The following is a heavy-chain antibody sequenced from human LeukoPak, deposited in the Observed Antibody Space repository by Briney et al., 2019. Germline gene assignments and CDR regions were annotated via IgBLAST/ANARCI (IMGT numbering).Heavy chain of an antibody. CDR2: IYNNGDT. Sequence: SGGSLRLSCTASGFSVSNTYMSWVRQAPGKGLEWVSTIYNNGDTYYTDSVKGRFIISRDNSKNTLYLQMNSLKAEDTAAYYCARACRDDYIDGFCGLKVWGRGTTVTVSS. V-gene: IGHV3-53*01. CDR3: ARACRDDYIDGFCGLKV. J-gene: IGHJ6*01. D-gene: IGHD3-3*01. CDR1: GFSVSNTY.